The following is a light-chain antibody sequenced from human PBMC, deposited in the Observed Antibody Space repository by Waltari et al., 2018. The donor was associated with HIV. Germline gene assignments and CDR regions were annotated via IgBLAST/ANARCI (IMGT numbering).Light chain of an antibody. V-gene: IGLV2-8*01. Sequence: QSALTQPPSASGSPGQSVSISCTGTNSDIGGYNYVSWYQQHPGKAPKLVISEVTKRPSGVAGRFSGAKSVTTASLTVSGLQAEDEADYYCSSYANKNGFYVVFGGGTRLTFL. CDR1: NSDIGGYNY. CDR3: SSYANKNGFYVV. J-gene: IGLJ2*01. CDR2: EVT.